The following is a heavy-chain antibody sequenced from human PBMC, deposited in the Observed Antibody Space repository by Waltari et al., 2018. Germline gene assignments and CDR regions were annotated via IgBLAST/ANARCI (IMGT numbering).Heavy chain of an antibody. CDR1: GFNVHTND. D-gene: IGHD6-19*01. Sequence: EVEVVESGGGLVKPGRSLKLSCEVSGFNVHTNDMHWVRQAPGRGLEWVAIIYARRVIYADFAEGRFSMSRDTAKNTVFLQMNRLTVDDTGIYFCARGGWARGAYYFFDHWGLGTQVTVS. CDR3: ARGGWARGAYYFFDH. CDR2: IYARRV. V-gene: IGHV3-66*01. J-gene: IGHJ4*02.